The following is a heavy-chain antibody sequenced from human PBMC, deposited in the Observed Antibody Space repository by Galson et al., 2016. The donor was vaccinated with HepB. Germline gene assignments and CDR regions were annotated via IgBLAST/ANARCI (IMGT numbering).Heavy chain of an antibody. Sequence: SETLSLTCAVSGGSISSSNWWNWVRQPPGKGLEWIGEIYHSGTTDSNPSLKRRVTISVDKSKNQFSLNLSSVTAADTAVYYCARDDVETLGFRGLANWFAPWGQGTLVTVSS. J-gene: IGHJ5*02. D-gene: IGHD3/OR15-3a*01. V-gene: IGHV4-4*02. CDR1: GGSISSSNW. CDR3: ARDDVETLGFRGLANWFAP. CDR2: IYHSGTT.